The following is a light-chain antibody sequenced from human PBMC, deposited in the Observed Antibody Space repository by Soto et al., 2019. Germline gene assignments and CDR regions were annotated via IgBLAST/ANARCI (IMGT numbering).Light chain of an antibody. CDR1: QGISSY. CDR3: QQLTSYH. Sequence: DIRLTKTTSFLSASVGDRVTITFRAGQGISSYLAWYQQKPGKAPKLLIYAASTFQSGVPSRFSGSGSGTEFTLTISSLQPEDFATYYCQQLTSYHFGGGTKVDIK. J-gene: IGKJ4*01. V-gene: IGKV1-9*01. CDR2: AAS.